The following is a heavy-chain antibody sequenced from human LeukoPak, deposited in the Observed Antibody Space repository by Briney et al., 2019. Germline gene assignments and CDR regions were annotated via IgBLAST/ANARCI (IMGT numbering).Heavy chain of an antibody. V-gene: IGHV4-34*01. CDR3: ARGYTYYYDSSGYRFDY. D-gene: IGHD3-22*01. J-gene: IGHJ4*02. CDR1: GGSFSGYY. Sequence: SETLSLTCAVYGGSFSGYYWSWIRQPPGKGLEWIGEINHSGSTNYNPSLKSRVTISVDTSKNQFSLKLRSVTAADTAVYYCARGYTYYYDSSGYRFDYWGQGTLVTVSS. CDR2: INHSGST.